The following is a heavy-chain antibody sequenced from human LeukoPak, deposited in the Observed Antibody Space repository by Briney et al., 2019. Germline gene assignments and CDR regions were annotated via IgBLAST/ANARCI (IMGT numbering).Heavy chain of an antibody. J-gene: IGHJ6*02. CDR2: VTYDGSKP. CDR3: AKDQRTMTRRMDV. V-gene: IGHV3-30*18. D-gene: IGHD2-2*01. Sequence: GGSLRLSCAASGFTFRNYGMHWVRQVPGKGLEWLAVVTYDGSKPFYADSVKGRLTISRDNSKNTLYLQMNTLRVEDRAVYFCAKDQRTMTRRMDVWGQGTAVIVSS. CDR1: GFTFRNYG.